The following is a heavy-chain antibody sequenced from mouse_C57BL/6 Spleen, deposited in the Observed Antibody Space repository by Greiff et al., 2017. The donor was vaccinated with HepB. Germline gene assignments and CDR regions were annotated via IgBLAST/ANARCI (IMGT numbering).Heavy chain of an antibody. Sequence: QVTLKESGPGILQSSQTLSLTCSFSGFSLSTSGMGVSWIRQPSGKGLEWLAHIYWDDDKRYNPSLKSRLTISKDTSRNQVFLKITSVDTADTATYYCARTIDGYYYWYFDVWGTGTTVTVSS. D-gene: IGHD2-3*01. CDR3: ARTIDGYYYWYFDV. CDR2: IYWDDDK. V-gene: IGHV8-12*01. CDR1: GFSLSTSGMG. J-gene: IGHJ1*03.